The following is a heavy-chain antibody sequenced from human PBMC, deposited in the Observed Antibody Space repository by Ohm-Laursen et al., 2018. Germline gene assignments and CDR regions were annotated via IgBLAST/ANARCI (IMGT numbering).Heavy chain of an antibody. CDR1: GGSFSGYD. Sequence: SDTLPLTCAVYGGSFSGYDWSWIRQPPGKGLEWIGEINHSGRTNYNPSLKSRVIISVDTSKNQVSLRMSPVTAADTAVYYCARYSPVEMIIRGAFDIWGQGTMVTVSS. V-gene: IGHV4-34*01. J-gene: IGHJ3*02. CDR3: ARYSPVEMIIRGAFDI. D-gene: IGHD5-24*01. CDR2: INHSGRT.